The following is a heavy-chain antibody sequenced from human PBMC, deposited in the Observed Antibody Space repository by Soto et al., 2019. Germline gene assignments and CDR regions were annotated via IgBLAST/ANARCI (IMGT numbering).Heavy chain of an antibody. Sequence: EVQLVETGGGLIQPGGSLRLSCAASGFTVSSNYMSWVRQAPGKGLEWVSVIYSGGSTYYADSVKGRFTISRDNSKNTLYLQMNSLRVEDTAVYYCARDPHGSGTRDAFDIWGQGTMVTVSS. CDR3: ARDPHGSGTRDAFDI. V-gene: IGHV3-53*02. CDR1: GFTVSSNY. J-gene: IGHJ3*02. D-gene: IGHD3-10*01. CDR2: IYSGGST.